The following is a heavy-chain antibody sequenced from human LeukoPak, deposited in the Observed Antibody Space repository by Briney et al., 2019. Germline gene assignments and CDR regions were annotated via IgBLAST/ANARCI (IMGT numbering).Heavy chain of an antibody. CDR2: INHSGST. CDR3: ARGDYDKYGMDV. Sequence: PSETLSLTCAVYGGSFSGYYWSWIRQPPGKGLEWIGEINHSGSTNYNPSLKSRVTISVDTSKNQFSLKLSSVTAADTAVYYCARGDYDKYGMDVWGQGTTVTVSS. J-gene: IGHJ6*02. CDR1: GGSFSGYY. V-gene: IGHV4-34*01.